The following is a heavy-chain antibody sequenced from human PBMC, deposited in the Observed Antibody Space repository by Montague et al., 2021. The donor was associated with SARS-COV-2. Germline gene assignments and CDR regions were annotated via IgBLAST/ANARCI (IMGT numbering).Heavy chain of an antibody. CDR3: ARGPHYCSGGDCF. J-gene: IGHJ4*02. CDR1: GFSFSSSV. CDR2: ISYDGNIK. D-gene: IGHD2-15*01. Sequence: SLSLSFAASGFSFSSSVMHWVRRAPGKGLEWVAVISYDGNIKNYIDSVKGRFTISRDNSKNTLYLQMNGLRPDDTAVYYCARGPHYCSGGDCFWGQGALVTVSS. V-gene: IGHV3-30*04.